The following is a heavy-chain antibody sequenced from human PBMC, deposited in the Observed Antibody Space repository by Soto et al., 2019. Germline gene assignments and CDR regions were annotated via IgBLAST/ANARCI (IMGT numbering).Heavy chain of an antibody. J-gene: IGHJ4*02. CDR3: AREATITMIEYYFDY. V-gene: IGHV3-48*02. D-gene: IGHD3-22*01. CDR1: GFTFSSYS. CDR2: ISSSSSTI. Sequence: GGSLRLSCAASGFTFSSYSMNWVRQAPGKGLEWVSYISSSSSTIYYADSVKGRFTISRDNAKNSLYLQMNSLRDEDTAVYYCAREATITMIEYYFDYWGQGTLVTVSS.